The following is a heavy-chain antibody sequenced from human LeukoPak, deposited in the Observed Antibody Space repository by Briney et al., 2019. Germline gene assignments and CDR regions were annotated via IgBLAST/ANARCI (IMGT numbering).Heavy chain of an antibody. V-gene: IGHV4-61*02. J-gene: IGHJ4*02. CDR3: ARGRVKSSGSMYYFDY. CDR2: IYTSGST. Sequence: SETLSLTCTVSGGSISSGSYYWSWIRQPAGKGLEWIGRIYTSGSTNYNPSLKSRVTISVDTSKNQFSLKLSSVTATDTAVYYCARGRVKSSGSMYYFDYWGQGTLVTVSS. D-gene: IGHD3-22*01. CDR1: GGSISSGSYY.